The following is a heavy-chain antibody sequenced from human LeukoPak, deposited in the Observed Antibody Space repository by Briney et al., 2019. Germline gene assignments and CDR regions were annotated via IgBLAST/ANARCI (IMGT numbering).Heavy chain of an antibody. J-gene: IGHJ5*02. CDR2: IIPIFGTA. CDR1: GGTFISYA. Sequence: GASVKVSCKASGGTFISYAISWVRQAPGQGLEWMEGIIPIFGTANYAQKFQGRVTITADESTSTAYMELSSLRSEDTAVYYCARDCSGGSCYSEVSWFDPWGQGTLVTVSS. V-gene: IGHV1-69*13. CDR3: ARDCSGGSCYSEVSWFDP. D-gene: IGHD2-15*01.